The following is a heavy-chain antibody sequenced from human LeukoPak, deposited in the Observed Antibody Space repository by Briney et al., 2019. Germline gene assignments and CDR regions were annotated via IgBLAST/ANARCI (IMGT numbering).Heavy chain of an antibody. Sequence: PGGSLRLSCAASGFTFSSYWMSWVRQAPGKGLEWVANIKQDGSEKYYVDSVKGRFTISRDNAKDSLYPQMNSLRAEDTAVYYCARSVNYYDSSGYYYWGQGTLVTVSS. J-gene: IGHJ4*02. CDR2: IKQDGSEK. CDR1: GFTFSSYW. V-gene: IGHV3-7*01. CDR3: ARSVNYYDSSGYYY. D-gene: IGHD3-22*01.